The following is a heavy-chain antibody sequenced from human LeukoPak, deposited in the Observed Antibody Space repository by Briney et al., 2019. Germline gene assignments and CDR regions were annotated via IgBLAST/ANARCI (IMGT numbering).Heavy chain of an antibody. D-gene: IGHD6-6*01. J-gene: IGHJ4*02. Sequence: SETLSLTCAVYGGSFGGYYWSWIRQPPGKGLEWIGEINHSGSTNYNPSLKSRVTISVDTSKNQFSLKLSSVTAADTAVYYCARLAAPSGKFDYWGQGTLVTVSS. CDR3: ARLAAPSGKFDY. V-gene: IGHV4-34*01. CDR2: INHSGST. CDR1: GGSFGGYY.